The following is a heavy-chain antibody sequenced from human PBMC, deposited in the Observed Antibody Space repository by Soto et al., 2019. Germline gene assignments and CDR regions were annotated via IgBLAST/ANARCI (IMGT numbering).Heavy chain of an antibody. V-gene: IGHV3-21*01. CDR3: ARDLKDTAIVLYSYYYYGMDV. CDR1: GFTFSSYS. Sequence: EVQLVESGGGLVKPGGSLRLSRAASGFTFSSYSMNWVRQAPGKGLEWVSSISSSSSYIYYADSVKGRFTISRDNAKNSLYMQMNSLRAEDTAVYYCARDLKDTAIVLYSYYYYGMDVWGQGTTVTVSS. J-gene: IGHJ6*02. D-gene: IGHD5-18*01. CDR2: ISSSSSYI.